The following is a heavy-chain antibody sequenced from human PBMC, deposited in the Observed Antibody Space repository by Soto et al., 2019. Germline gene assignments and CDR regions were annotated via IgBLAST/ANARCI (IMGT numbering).Heavy chain of an antibody. Sequence: SDTLSLTCTVSGGSISSGGYYWSWIRQHPGKGLEWIGYIYYSGSTYYNPSLKSRVTISVDTSKNQFSLKLSSVTAADTAVYYCASEVVPAAIWYGSGSFDYWGQGTLVTVSS. J-gene: IGHJ4*02. CDR3: ASEVVPAAIWYGSGSFDY. V-gene: IGHV4-31*03. D-gene: IGHD2-2*01. CDR1: GGSISSGGYY. CDR2: IYYSGST.